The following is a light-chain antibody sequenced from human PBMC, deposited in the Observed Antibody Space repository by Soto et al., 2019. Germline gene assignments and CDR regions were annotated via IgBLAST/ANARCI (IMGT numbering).Light chain of an antibody. J-gene: IGLJ2*01. CDR3: AAWDDSLNGPV. CDR2: SNN. V-gene: IGLV1-44*01. Sequence: QSVLTQPPSTSGTPGQRVTISCSGSSSNIGSNTVHWYQQLPGTAPKLLIYSNNQRPSGVPDRFSGSKSGTSASLAISGLQPEDEADYYCAAWDDSLNGPVFGGGTKLTVL. CDR1: SSNIGSNT.